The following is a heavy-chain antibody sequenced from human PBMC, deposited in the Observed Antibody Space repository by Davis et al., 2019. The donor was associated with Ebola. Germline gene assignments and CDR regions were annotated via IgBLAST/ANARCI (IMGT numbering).Heavy chain of an antibody. CDR1: VITFSSYA. CDR2: ISGSGGST. Sequence: GGSLRLSCADSVITFSSYAMTWVRQAPGKGLEWVSAISGSGGSTYYADSVKGRFTISRDNSKKTLYLQMNSLRAEDTAVYYCARGGIFDYWGQGTLVTVSS. V-gene: IGHV3-23*01. J-gene: IGHJ4*02. CDR3: ARGGIFDY.